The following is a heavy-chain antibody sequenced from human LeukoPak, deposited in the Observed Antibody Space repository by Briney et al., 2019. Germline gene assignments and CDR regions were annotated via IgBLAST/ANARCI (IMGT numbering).Heavy chain of an antibody. D-gene: IGHD2-2*01. J-gene: IGHJ5*02. CDR2: IYHSGST. CDR3: ARRLEVPGGIGWFDP. V-gene: IGHV4-30-2*01. CDR1: GGSFSSGGYY. Sequence: SETLSLTCAVYGGSFSSGGYYWSWIRQPPGKGLEWIGYIYHSGSTYYNPSLKSRVTISVDRSKNQFSLKLSSVTAADTAVYYWARRLEVPGGIGWFDPWGQGTLVTVSS.